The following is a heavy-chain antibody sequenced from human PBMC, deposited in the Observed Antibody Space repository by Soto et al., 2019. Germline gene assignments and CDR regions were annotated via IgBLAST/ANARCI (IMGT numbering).Heavy chain of an antibody. CDR1: GGSISSSSYY. Sequence: SETLSLTCTVSGGSISSSSYYWGWIRQPPGKGLEWIGSIYYSGSTYYNPSLKSRATISVDTSKNQFSLKLSSVTAADTAVYYCARLPRQYSGYDRPLYFDYWGQGTLVTVSS. V-gene: IGHV4-39*01. CDR3: ARLPRQYSGYDRPLYFDY. J-gene: IGHJ4*02. CDR2: IYYSGST. D-gene: IGHD5-12*01.